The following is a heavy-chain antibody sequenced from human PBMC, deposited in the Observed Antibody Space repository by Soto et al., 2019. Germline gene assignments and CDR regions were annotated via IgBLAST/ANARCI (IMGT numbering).Heavy chain of an antibody. Sequence: GALRLSRAASGFTFKTYWMHWVRQAPGEGLVWVSRIDPFGSATKYADSVEGRFTTSRDNAKNTLYLQMDFLAAEDTAVYYCGRVLTTVGWDNHVFDLWGQGTMVTVS. CDR2: IDPFGSAT. J-gene: IGHJ3*01. CDR3: GRVLTTVGWDNHVFDL. CDR1: GFTFKTYW. V-gene: IGHV3-74*03. D-gene: IGHD6-19*01.